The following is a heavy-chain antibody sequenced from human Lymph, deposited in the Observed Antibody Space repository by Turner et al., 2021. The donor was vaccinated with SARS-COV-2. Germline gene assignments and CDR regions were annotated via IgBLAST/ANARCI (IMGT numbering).Heavy chain of an antibody. CDR2: ISGDGGGT. D-gene: IGHD2-15*01. Sequence: EVQLVEFGGGVVQPGGSLSIPCAASGFTFDDYVMDWVRQAPGKGLEWVSLISGDGGGTYYADSVKGRFTISRDNSKNSLSLQMNSLRAEDTALYYCAKDPGYCSGGSCYSRTYFDFWGQGTLVTVSA. CDR3: AKDPGYCSGGSCYSRTYFDF. CDR1: GFTFDDYV. V-gene: IGHV3-43*02. J-gene: IGHJ4*02.